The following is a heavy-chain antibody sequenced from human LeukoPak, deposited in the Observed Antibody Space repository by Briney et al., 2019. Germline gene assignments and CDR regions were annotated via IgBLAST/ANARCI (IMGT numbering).Heavy chain of an antibody. CDR2: IGTAGDT. J-gene: IGHJ6*02. V-gene: IGHV3-13*04. CDR3: ARDQRGYYGSGSYSGYYYYYYGMDV. CDR1: GFTFSSYD. Sequence: GGSLRLSCAASGFTFSSYDMHWVRQATGKGLEWVSAIGTAGDTYYPGSVKGRFTISRENAKNSLYLQMNSLRAGDTAVYYCARDQRGYYGSGSYSGYYYYYYGMDVWGQGTTVIVSS. D-gene: IGHD3-10*01.